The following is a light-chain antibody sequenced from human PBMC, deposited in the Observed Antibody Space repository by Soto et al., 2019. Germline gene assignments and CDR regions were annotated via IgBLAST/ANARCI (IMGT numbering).Light chain of an antibody. V-gene: IGLV3-21*04. CDR3: QVWDSSSDHVV. CDR2: YDS. J-gene: IGLJ2*01. Sequence: SYELTQPPSVSVAPGKTARLTCGGNNIGSNSVHWYKQKPGQAPVLVIYYDSDRPSGIPERFSGSNSGNTATLTISRVEAGDEADYYCQVWDSSSDHVVFGGGTKLTVL. CDR1: NIGSNS.